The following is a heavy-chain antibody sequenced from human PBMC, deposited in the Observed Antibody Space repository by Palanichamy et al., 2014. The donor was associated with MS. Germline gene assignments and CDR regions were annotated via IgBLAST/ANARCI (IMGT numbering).Heavy chain of an antibody. J-gene: IGHJ4*02. CDR1: GFTFSDYA. D-gene: IGHD5-18*01. Sequence: VHLVESGGGLVKPGHSLRLSCTTSGFTFSDYAVSWFRQAPGKGLEWVGFIRTKAFSGTTEYAASVKGRVSLSRDDSESIAYLQLNRLKTGDTAVYFCSRGYSYGYTFDNWGQGTLVTVSS. V-gene: IGHV3-49*05. CDR2: IRTKAFSGTT. CDR3: SRGYSYGYTFDN.